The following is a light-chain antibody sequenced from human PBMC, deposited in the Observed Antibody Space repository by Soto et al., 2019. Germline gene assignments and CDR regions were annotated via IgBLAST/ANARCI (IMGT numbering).Light chain of an antibody. J-gene: IGLJ1*01. V-gene: IGLV2-14*01. CDR2: EVS. CDR3: SSYTSSSTLV. Sequence: QSALTQPASVSGSPGQSITISCTGTSRDVGGYNYVSWYQQHPGKAPKLMIYEVSNRPSGVSNRFSGSKSGNTASLTISGLQAEDEADYYCSSYTSSSTLVFGTGTKVIV. CDR1: SRDVGGYNY.